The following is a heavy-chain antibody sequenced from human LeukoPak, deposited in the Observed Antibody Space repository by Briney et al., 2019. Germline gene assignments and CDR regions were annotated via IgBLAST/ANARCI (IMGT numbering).Heavy chain of an antibody. CDR1: GFTFSSYG. CDR2: ISYDGSNK. CDR3: AKGNGDYAIHPDY. D-gene: IGHD4-17*01. J-gene: IGHJ4*02. V-gene: IGHV3-30*18. Sequence: GGSLRLSCAASGFTFSSYGMHWVRQAPGKGLEWVAVISYDGSNKYYADSVKGRFTISRDNSKNTLYLQMNSLRAEDTAVYYCAKGNGDYAIHPDYWGQGTLVTVSS.